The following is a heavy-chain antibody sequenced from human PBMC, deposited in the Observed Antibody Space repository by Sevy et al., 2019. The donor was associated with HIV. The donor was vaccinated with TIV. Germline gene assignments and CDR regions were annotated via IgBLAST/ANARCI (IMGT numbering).Heavy chain of an antibody. Sequence: GGSLRLPCAASGFTFSSYAMHWVRQAPGKGLGWVAVISYDGSNKYYADSVKGRFTISRDNSKNTLYLQMNSLRAEDTAVYYCARLPSPGIAVAAQARGAFDIWGQGTMVTVSS. CDR2: ISYDGSNK. CDR3: ARLPSPGIAVAAQARGAFDI. J-gene: IGHJ3*02. CDR1: GFTFSSYA. D-gene: IGHD6-19*01. V-gene: IGHV3-30-3*01.